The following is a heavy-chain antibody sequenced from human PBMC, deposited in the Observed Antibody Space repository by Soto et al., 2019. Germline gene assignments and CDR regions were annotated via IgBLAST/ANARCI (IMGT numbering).Heavy chain of an antibody. Sequence: ASVKVSCKASGYTFTSYDISWVRQATGQGLEWMGWMNPNNGNTDYAPKFQGRVTMTMNTSIGTAYMELSSLRSEDTAVYYCARSPRNYYALGSYSYFRHWGQGTLVTVSS. J-gene: IGHJ1*01. D-gene: IGHD3-10*01. V-gene: IGHV1-8*01. CDR2: MNPNNGNT. CDR3: ARSPRNYYALGSYSYFRH. CDR1: GYTFTSYD.